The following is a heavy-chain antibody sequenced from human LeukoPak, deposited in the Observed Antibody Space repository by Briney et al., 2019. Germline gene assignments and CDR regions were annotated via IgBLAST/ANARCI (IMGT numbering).Heavy chain of an antibody. D-gene: IGHD1-26*01. V-gene: IGHV1-2*02. CDR3: AREPRVGATAFDI. J-gene: IGHJ3*02. CDR2: INPNSGGT. CDR1: GYTFTGYY. Sequence: GASVKVSCKASGYTFTGYYMHWVRQAPGQGLEWMGWINPNSGGTNYAQKFQGRVTMTRDTSISTAYMELSRLRSDDTAVYYCAREPRVGATAFDIWGQGTMVTVSS.